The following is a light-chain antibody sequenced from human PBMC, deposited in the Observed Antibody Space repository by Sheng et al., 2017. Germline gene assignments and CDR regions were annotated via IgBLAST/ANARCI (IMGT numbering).Light chain of an antibody. CDR3: HQYNSYGT. J-gene: IGKJ1*01. Sequence: DIQMTQSPSTLSASVGDRVTITCRASQSISIWLAWYQQKPGKAPKLLIYKASNLESGVPSRFSGSGSGTEFTFTISSLQPDDFATYYCHQYNSYGTFGQGTKVEIK. V-gene: IGKV1-5*03. CDR2: KAS. CDR1: QSISIW.